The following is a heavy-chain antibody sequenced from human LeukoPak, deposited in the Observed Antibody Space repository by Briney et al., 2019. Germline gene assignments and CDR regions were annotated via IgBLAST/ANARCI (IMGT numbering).Heavy chain of an antibody. D-gene: IGHD6-19*01. J-gene: IGHJ4*02. CDR2: IKQDGSEK. CDR1: GFTFSSYW. V-gene: IGHV3-7*01. Sequence: GGSLRLSCAASGFTFSSYWMSWVRQAPGKGLEWVANIKQDGSEKYYVDSVKGRFTISRDNAKNSLYLQMNSLRAEDTAVYYCSRDSRIAMAGQDSWGQGTLVTVSS. CDR3: SRDSRIAMAGQDS.